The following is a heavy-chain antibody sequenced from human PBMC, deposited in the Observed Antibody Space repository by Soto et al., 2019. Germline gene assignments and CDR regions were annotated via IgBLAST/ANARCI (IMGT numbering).Heavy chain of an antibody. Sequence: GGSLRLSCAASGFTFSSYWMHWVRQAPGKGLVWVSRINSDGSRTNYADSVKGRFTISRDNSKNTLYLQMNSLRAEDTAVYYCAKDIGYCSGGSCYWFDYWGQGTLVTVSS. CDR3: AKDIGYCSGGSCYWFDY. J-gene: IGHJ4*02. D-gene: IGHD2-15*01. CDR1: GFTFSSYW. CDR2: INSDGSRT. V-gene: IGHV3-74*01.